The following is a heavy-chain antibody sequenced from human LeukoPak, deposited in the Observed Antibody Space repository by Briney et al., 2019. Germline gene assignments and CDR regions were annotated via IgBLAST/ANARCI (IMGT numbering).Heavy chain of an antibody. CDR1: GFTFSSYA. D-gene: IGHD3-10*01. CDR3: AKDPFFGDYYYYMDV. Sequence: GGSLRLSCAASGFTFSSYAMSWVRQAPGKGLEWVSAISGSGGSTYYADSVKGRFTISRDNSKNTLYLQMNSLRAEDTAVYYCAKDPFFGDYYYYMDVWGKGTTVTVSS. V-gene: IGHV3-23*01. CDR2: ISGSGGST. J-gene: IGHJ6*03.